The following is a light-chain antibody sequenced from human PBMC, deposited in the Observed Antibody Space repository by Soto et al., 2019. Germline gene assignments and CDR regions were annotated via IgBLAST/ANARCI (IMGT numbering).Light chain of an antibody. Sequence: ETVMTQSPATLSVSPGERATLSCRASQNVNSNLAWYQQKPGQAPRLLISVASNRATGIPARFSGSGSGTDFTLTISSLESEDFAVYYCQQRGTFGQGTRLEIK. J-gene: IGKJ5*01. CDR3: QQRGT. V-gene: IGKV3-11*01. CDR2: VAS. CDR1: QNVNSN.